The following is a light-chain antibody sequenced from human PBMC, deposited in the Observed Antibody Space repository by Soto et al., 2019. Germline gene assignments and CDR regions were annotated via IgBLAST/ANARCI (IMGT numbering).Light chain of an antibody. Sequence: QSVLTQPASVSGSPGQSITISCTETSSDLGDYKYVSWYQHHPGKAPKLMIYDVSKRPSGISNRFSGSKSGNTASLTISGLQTEDEADYYCSAYTSSSLCVFGGGTKLTVL. V-gene: IGLV2-14*03. CDR1: SSDLGDYKY. CDR2: DVS. J-gene: IGLJ3*02. CDR3: SAYTSSSLCV.